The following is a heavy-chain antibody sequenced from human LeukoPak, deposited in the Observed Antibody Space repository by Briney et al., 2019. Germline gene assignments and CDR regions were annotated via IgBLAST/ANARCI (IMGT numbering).Heavy chain of an antibody. J-gene: IGHJ4*02. CDR3: AKHRDNGDSSGYYDFEF. CDR2: TGASGVTT. V-gene: IGHV3-23*01. CDR1: GFAFINYA. D-gene: IGHD3-22*01. Sequence: GGSLRLSCAASGFAFINYAMSWVRQAPGKGLEWVSGTGASGVTTHYADSVRGRFSLSRDNAKNTVHLQMNSLRAEDTALYYCAKHRDNGDSSGYYDFEFWGQGTLVTVSS.